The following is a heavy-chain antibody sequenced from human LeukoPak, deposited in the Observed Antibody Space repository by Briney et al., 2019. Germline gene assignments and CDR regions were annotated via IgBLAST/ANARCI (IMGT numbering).Heavy chain of an antibody. D-gene: IGHD3-3*01. CDR2: SYYSGST. CDR3: ASLHRITIFGVVTDTFDY. J-gene: IGHJ4*02. V-gene: IGHV4-59*08. CDR1: GGSISSYY. Sequence: SETLSLTCTVSGGSISSYYWSLIRQPTGKGLEWIGYSYYSGSTNYNPSLKSRVTISVDTSKNRFPLKLSSVTAADTAVYYCASLHRITIFGVVTDTFDYWGQGTLVTVSS.